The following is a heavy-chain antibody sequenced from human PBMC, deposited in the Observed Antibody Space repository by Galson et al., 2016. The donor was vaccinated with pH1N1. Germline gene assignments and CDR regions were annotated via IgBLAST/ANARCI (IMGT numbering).Heavy chain of an antibody. CDR1: GFTFSSYA. J-gene: IGHJ4*02. D-gene: IGHD3-22*01. CDR2: IRASDGSP. CDR3: AKDSSAYLWHFDC. Sequence: SLRLSCAASGFTFSSYAMSWVRQAPGKGLEWVSVIRASDGSPYYADSVKGRFTISRDISKNTLYLQMNRLRAEDTSVYYCAKDSSAYLWHFDCWGQGTLVTVPS. V-gene: IGHV3-23*01.